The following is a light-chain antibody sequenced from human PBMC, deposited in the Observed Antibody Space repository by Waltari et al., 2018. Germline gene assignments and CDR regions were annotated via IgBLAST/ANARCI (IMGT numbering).Light chain of an antibody. CDR3: QSYDNSLSGAWV. CDR1: SSNLGSGYD. CDR2: GNN. Sequence: QSVLTQPPSLSGAPGQRVTTSCTGSSSNLGSGYDVPWYQQLPGTAPKLLIYGNNNRPSGVPDRFSGSRSGTSASLAITGLQAEDEADYYCQSYDNSLSGAWVFGGGTKLTVL. V-gene: IGLV1-40*01. J-gene: IGLJ3*02.